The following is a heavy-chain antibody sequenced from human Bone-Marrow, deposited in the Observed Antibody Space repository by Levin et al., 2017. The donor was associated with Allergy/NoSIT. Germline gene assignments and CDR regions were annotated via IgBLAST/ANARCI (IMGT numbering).Heavy chain of an antibody. Sequence: SCAASGFTISNHGMHWVRQAPGKGLEWVAVISYDASGKLYADSVKGRFTISRDTSRNTLYLQMNSLRAEDTAVYYCARAITVSGAVAYMDVWGKGTTVTVSS. D-gene: IGHD3-3*01. CDR1: GFTISNHG. J-gene: IGHJ6*03. CDR2: ISYDASGK. CDR3: ARAITVSGAVAYMDV. V-gene: IGHV3-30*03.